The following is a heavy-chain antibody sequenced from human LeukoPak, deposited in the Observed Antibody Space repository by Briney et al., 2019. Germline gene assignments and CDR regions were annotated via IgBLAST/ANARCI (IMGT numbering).Heavy chain of an antibody. CDR2: IYYSGST. Sequence: SETLSPTCTVSGGSISCSSYYWGWIRQPPGKGLEWIVSIYYSGSTYYNPSLKSRVTISVDTSKNQFSLKLSSVTAAHTPVYYCARRSSYYDSSGYYPFDYWGQGTLVTVSS. J-gene: IGHJ4*02. CDR3: ARRSSYYDSSGYYPFDY. CDR1: GGSISCSSYY. V-gene: IGHV4-39*01. D-gene: IGHD3-22*01.